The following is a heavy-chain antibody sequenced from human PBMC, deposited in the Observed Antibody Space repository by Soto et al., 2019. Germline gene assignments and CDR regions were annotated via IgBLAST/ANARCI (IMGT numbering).Heavy chain of an antibody. CDR3: ARDRGTYCGVECYSGSDS. Sequence: QVHLVQSGAEVKTAGSSMKVSCRASGSTFDTSTFTWVRQAPGQGLEWMGRIFPILDRADYAQKFQGRGSMSADRYTNTVYMELSSLRFEDTAVYYCARDRGTYCGVECYSGSDSWGQGTLVTVSS. CDR1: GSTFDTST. J-gene: IGHJ5*01. D-gene: IGHD2-21*01. CDR2: IFPILDRA. V-gene: IGHV1-69*08.